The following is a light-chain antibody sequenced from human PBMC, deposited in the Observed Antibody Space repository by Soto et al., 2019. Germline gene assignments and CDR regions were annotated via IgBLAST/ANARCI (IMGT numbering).Light chain of an antibody. CDR2: GAS. V-gene: IGKV3-20*01. CDR1: HSVASTY. J-gene: IGKJ2*01. CDR3: HQYGSSSFT. Sequence: EIVLTQSPATLSLSPGEGATLSCRASHSVASTYLAWYQQKPGLAPRLIIYGASNRASGTPDRFSGGGSGTYFTLTISRLEPEDFAVYSCHQYGSSSFTFGQGTKLEIK.